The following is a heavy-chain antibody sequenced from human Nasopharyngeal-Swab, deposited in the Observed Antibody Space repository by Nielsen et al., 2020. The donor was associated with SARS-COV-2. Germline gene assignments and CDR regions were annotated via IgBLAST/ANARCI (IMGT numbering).Heavy chain of an antibody. CDR2: IYYSGST. J-gene: IGHJ4*02. D-gene: IGHD3-10*01. Sequence: WIRQPPGKGLEWIGYIYYSGSTYYNPSLKSRVTISVDTSKNQFSLKLSSVTAADTAVYYCARDLHEYGSGLYYFDYWGQGTLVTV. CDR3: ARDLHEYGSGLYYFDY. V-gene: IGHV4-30-4*01.